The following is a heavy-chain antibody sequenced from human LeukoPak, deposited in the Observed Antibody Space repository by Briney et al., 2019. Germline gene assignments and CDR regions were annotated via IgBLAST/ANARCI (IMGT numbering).Heavy chain of an antibody. CDR2: IYYSGST. J-gene: IGHJ1*01. V-gene: IGHV4-59*01. D-gene: IGHD5-12*01. CDR3: AGGGPRGYSGYDGSYYFQH. Sequence: SETLSLTCTVSGGSISSYYWTWIRQPPGKGLEWIGYIYYSGSTNYNPSLKSRVTISVDTSKNQFSLKLTSVTAADTAVYYCAGGGPRGYSGYDGSYYFQHWGQGTLVTVSS. CDR1: GGSISSYY.